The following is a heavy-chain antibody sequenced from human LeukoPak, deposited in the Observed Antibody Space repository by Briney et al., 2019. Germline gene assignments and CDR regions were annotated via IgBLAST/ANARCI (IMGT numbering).Heavy chain of an antibody. J-gene: IGHJ4*02. D-gene: IGHD3-10*01. Sequence: PGGSLRLSCAASGFTFSSFAMSWVRQAPGKGLEWVSTISGGGSSTYYADSVKGRSTISRDNSKNTLHLHMISLRAEDTAVYYCARSFFYGSGSYSLYYFDYWGQGTLVTVSS. CDR3: ARSFFYGSGSYSLYYFDY. V-gene: IGHV3-23*01. CDR1: GFTFSSFA. CDR2: ISGGGSST.